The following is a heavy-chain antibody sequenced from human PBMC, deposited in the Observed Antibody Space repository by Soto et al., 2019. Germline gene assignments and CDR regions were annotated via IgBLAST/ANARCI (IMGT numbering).Heavy chain of an antibody. V-gene: IGHV4-59*01. J-gene: IGHJ6*03. D-gene: IGHD3-3*01. CDR3: AREFFGAEKIMDV. CDR1: GGAISSYY. Sequence: SETLSLTCTVSGGAISSYYWSWIRQPPGKGLEWIGYIYYSGSTNYNPSLKSRVTISVDTSKNQFSLKLSSVTAADTAVYYCAREFFGAEKIMDVWGKGTTVTVSS. CDR2: IYYSGST.